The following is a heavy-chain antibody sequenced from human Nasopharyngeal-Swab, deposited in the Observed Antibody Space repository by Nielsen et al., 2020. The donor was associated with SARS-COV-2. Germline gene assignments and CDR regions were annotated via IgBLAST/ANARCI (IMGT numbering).Heavy chain of an antibody. D-gene: IGHD3-16*01. CDR2: INHGGNT. V-gene: IGHV4-34*01. Sequence: SQTLSLTGAVYGGSFSGYYWNWIRQPPGKGLEWVGEINHGGNTNYNPSLKSRVTILVDTSKNQFSLKLASVTAADTALYYCSRGDEGANYYGMDVWGQGTTVTVSS. CDR1: GGSFSGYY. CDR3: SRGDEGANYYGMDV. J-gene: IGHJ6*02.